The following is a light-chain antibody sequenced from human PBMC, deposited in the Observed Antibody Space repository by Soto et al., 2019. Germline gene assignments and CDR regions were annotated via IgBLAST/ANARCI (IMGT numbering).Light chain of an antibody. J-gene: IGKJ4*01. CDR2: GAS. V-gene: IGKV3-15*01. CDR3: QQYRNWPPLT. CDR1: QSVGSA. Sequence: EIVMTQSPATLSVSPGETATLSCRASQSVGSAVAWYQHKPDQAPRLLIVGASIRATGVPGRFSGGGSGTEFTLTIATLQSEDFAVYYCQQYRNWPPLTFGGGTTVEI.